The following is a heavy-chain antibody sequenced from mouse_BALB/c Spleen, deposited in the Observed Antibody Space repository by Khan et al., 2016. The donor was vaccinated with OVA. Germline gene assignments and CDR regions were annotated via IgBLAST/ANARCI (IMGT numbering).Heavy chain of an antibody. V-gene: IGHV1-7*01. J-gene: IGHJ2*01. CDR1: GYTFINYW. CDR2: INPSTAYT. CDR3: ERRGLRWDFDY. D-gene: IGHD1-1*01. Sequence: QIQLVQSGAELAKPGASVKMSCKASGYTFINYWILWVKQRPGQGLEWIGYINPSTAYTEYNQNFKDKATLTADKSSRTAYMQLSSLTSEDSAVYYCERRGLRWDFDYWGQGTTLTVSS.